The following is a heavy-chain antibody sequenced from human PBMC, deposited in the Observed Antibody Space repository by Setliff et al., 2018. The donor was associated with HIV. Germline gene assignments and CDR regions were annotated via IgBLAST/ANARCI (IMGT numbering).Heavy chain of an antibody. CDR1: GDSITNDNYY. J-gene: IGHJ4*02. V-gene: IGHV4-39*01. CDR2: IYYSGST. Sequence: PSETLSLTCAVSGDSITNDNYYWGWIRQPPGKGLEWIGNIYYSGSTYYNPSLKSRVTISVDTSKNQFSLKLSSVTAADTAIYYCARTRGYTYGYIDYWGQGTLVTSP. D-gene: IGHD5-18*01. CDR3: ARTRGYTYGYIDY.